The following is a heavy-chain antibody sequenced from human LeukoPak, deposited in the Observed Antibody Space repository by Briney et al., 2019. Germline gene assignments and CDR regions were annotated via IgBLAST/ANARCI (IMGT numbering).Heavy chain of an antibody. CDR3: GRDLVYGYSGAFDI. CDR1: GFTLTTYD. CDR2: ICSRGSSI. D-gene: IGHD5-18*01. Sequence: GGSLRLSCAASGFTLTTYDMTSVRQAPGRGLEWVSYICSRGSSIYYADSVKGRFTISRDDAMNSLYLQMNSLRAEDTAVYYCGRDLVYGYSGAFDIWGQGTMVTVSS. V-gene: IGHV3-48*01. J-gene: IGHJ3*02.